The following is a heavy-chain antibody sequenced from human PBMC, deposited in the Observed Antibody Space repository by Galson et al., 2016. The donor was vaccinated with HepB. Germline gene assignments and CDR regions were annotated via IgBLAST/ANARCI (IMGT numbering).Heavy chain of an antibody. D-gene: IGHD2-2*01. V-gene: IGHV3-72*01. Sequence: SLRLSCAASGFIFSDHYMDWVRQAPGKGLEWIGRSRNKANSYSTEYAASVKGRFTNSRDDSKNSLYLRMNSLKIDDAAVYYCTRWGASSKYAMDVWGQGTTVTVS. J-gene: IGHJ6*02. CDR1: GFIFSDHY. CDR3: TRWGASSKYAMDV. CDR2: SRNKANSYST.